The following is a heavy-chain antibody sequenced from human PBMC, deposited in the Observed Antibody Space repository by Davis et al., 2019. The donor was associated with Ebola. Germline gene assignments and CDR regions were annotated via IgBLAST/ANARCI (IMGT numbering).Heavy chain of an antibody. J-gene: IGHJ4*02. D-gene: IGHD2-15*01. CDR2: IYPGDSET. Sequence: QVSCQGSGYTFTSYWIAWVRQVPGKGLEWMGSIYPGDSETRYSPSFQGQATIPADKSISTAYLRWSSLKASDTAMYYCARRNGYCSGGSCYWDFDYWGQGTLVTVSS. CDR1: GYTFTSYW. CDR3: ARRNGYCSGGSCYWDFDY. V-gene: IGHV5-51*01.